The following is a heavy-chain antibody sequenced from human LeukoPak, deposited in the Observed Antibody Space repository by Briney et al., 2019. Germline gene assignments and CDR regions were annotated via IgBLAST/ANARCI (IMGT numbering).Heavy chain of an antibody. Sequence: ASVKVSCKVSGYTLTELSMHWVRQAPGKGLEWMGGFDPEDGETIYAQKFQGRVTITADKSTSTAYMELSSLRSEDTAVYYCASRGYDSRDYWGQGTLVTVSS. D-gene: IGHD3-22*01. CDR3: ASRGYDSRDY. J-gene: IGHJ4*02. CDR1: GYTLTELS. V-gene: IGHV1-24*01. CDR2: FDPEDGET.